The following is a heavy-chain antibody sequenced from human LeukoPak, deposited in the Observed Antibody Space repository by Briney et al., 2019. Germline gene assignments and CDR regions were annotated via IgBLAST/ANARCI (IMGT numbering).Heavy chain of an antibody. CDR1: GFTFGDYG. D-gene: IGHD1-26*01. CDR3: ARDGGGSYSVY. V-gene: IGHV3-20*04. J-gene: IGHJ4*02. Sequence: GGSLRLSCTAPGFTFGDYGMSWVRQAPGKGLEWVSGINWNGGSTGYADSVKGRFTISRDNAKNSLYLQMNSLRAEDTALYYCARDGGGSYSVYWGQGTLVTVSS. CDR2: INWNGGST.